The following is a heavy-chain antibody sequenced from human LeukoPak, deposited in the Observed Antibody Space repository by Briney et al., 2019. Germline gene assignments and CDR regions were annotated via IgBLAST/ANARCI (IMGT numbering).Heavy chain of an antibody. CDR3: AKDRTHFDWLLYWDY. CDR1: GFTFSSYA. V-gene: IGHV3-23*01. Sequence: SGGSLRLSCAASGFTFSSYAMSWVRQAPGKGLEWVSAISGSGGSTYYAGSVKGRFTISRDNSKNTLYLQMNSLRAEDTAVYYCAKDRTHFDWLLYWDYWGQGTLVTVSS. D-gene: IGHD3-9*01. CDR2: ISGSGGST. J-gene: IGHJ4*02.